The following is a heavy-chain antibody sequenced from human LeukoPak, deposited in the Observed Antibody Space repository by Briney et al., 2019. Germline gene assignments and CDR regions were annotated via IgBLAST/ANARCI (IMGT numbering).Heavy chain of an antibody. J-gene: IGHJ5*02. CDR1: GGSFSGYY. CDR3: ARSGVRFLEPRPKNWFDP. Sequence: SETLSLTCAVYGGSFSGYYWSWIRQPPGKGLEWIGEINHSGSTNYNPSPKSRVTISVDTSKNQFSLKLSSVTAADTAVYYCARSGVRFLEPRPKNWFDPWGQGTLVTVSS. V-gene: IGHV4-34*01. CDR2: INHSGST. D-gene: IGHD3-3*01.